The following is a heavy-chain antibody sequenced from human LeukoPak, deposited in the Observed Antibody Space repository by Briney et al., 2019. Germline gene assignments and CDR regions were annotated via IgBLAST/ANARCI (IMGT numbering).Heavy chain of an antibody. CDR2: ISSNGGST. CDR3: AKPYSSSWYPYYYYYMDV. D-gene: IGHD6-13*01. V-gene: IGHV3-64*01. Sequence: GRSLRLSCAASGLTFSSYAMHWVRQAPGKGLEYVSAISSNGGSTYYANSVKGRFTISRDNSMNTLYLQMGSLRAEDMAVYYCAKPYSSSWYPYYYYYMDVWGKGTTVTVSS. CDR1: GLTFSSYA. J-gene: IGHJ6*03.